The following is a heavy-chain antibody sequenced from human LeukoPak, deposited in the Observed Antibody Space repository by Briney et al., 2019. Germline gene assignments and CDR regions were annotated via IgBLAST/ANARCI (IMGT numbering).Heavy chain of an antibody. CDR1: GFTVGRYW. Sequence: GGSLRLSCAASGFTVGRYWMHWVRQAPGKGLVWVSRSEGDDSTTTYADSVKGRFTVSRDTAKNTLYLQMSCVRDEDTAVYYCARDPRVDHSGMDVWGQGTTVTVSS. J-gene: IGHJ6*02. D-gene: IGHD2-15*01. CDR2: SEGDDSTT. V-gene: IGHV3-74*03. CDR3: ARDPRVDHSGMDV.